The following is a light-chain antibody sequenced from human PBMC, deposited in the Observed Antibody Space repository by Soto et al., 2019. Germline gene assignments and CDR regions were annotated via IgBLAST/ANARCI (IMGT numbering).Light chain of an antibody. Sequence: EIVMTQSPATLSVSPGERATLSCRASQSVSSNLAWYQQKPGQAPRLLIYGASTRATGIPARFSGSGSGTXXXXXIXXXXXEXFAVYYCQQYNNWPPTFGQGTKVEIK. CDR3: QQYNNWPPT. J-gene: IGKJ1*01. CDR1: QSVSSN. V-gene: IGKV3-15*01. CDR2: GAS.